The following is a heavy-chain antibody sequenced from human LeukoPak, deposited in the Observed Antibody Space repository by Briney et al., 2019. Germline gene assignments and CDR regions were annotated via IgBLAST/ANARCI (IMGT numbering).Heavy chain of an antibody. CDR3: ARPYRSGWYGAFDI. V-gene: IGHV4-59*08. CDR1: GGSFSGYY. CDR2: IYYSGRT. J-gene: IGHJ3*02. D-gene: IGHD6-19*01. Sequence: SETLSLTCAVYGGSFSGYYWSWIRQPPGKGLEWIAYIYYSGRTSYNPSLKSRVTISVDTSKNHFSLKLSSVTAADTAVYYCARPYRSGWYGAFDIWGQGTKVTVSS.